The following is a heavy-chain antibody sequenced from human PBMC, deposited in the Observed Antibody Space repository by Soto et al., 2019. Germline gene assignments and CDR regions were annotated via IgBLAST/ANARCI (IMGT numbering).Heavy chain of an antibody. J-gene: IGHJ5*02. CDR3: ARGVVTIFGVVNWFDP. CDR1: GGSVSSGSYY. D-gene: IGHD3-3*01. V-gene: IGHV4-61*01. CDR2: IYYSGST. Sequence: QVQLQESGPGLVKPSETLSLTCTVSGGSVSSGSYYWSWIRQPPGKGREWIGYIYYSGSTNYNPYLKSRVTISVDTSKNQFSLKLSSVTAADTAVYYCARGVVTIFGVVNWFDPWGQGTLVTVSS.